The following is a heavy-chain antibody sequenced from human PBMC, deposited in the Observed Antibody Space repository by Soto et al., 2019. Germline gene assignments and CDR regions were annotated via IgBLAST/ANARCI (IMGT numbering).Heavy chain of an antibody. V-gene: IGHV3-23*01. J-gene: IGHJ5*02. CDR2: ISGSGGST. Sequence: PGGSLRLSCAASGFTFYSYAISWVRKAPGKGLEWVSAISGSGGSTYYADSVKGRFTISRDNSKNTLYLQMNSLRAEDTAVYYSSKCPIFGVVIIPRWFDPWGQGTLVTVSS. D-gene: IGHD3-3*01. CDR1: GFTFYSYA. CDR3: SKCPIFGVVIIPRWFDP.